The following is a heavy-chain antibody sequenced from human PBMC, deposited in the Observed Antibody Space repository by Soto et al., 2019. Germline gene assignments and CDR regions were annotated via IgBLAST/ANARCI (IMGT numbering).Heavy chain of an antibody. CDR3: ARDCSSTSCPGS. Sequence: SLSLTCTVSGGSISSAGYYSSWIRQRTGKGLEWXGYXXYXGXXXYXXSLKGRVTISVHTSKNQFSLTLSSVTAADTDVYYCARDCSSTSCPGSWGQGTLVNAYS. CDR1: GGSISSAGYY. V-gene: IGHV4-30-4*08. CDR2: XXYXGXX. J-gene: IGHJ4*02. D-gene: IGHD2-2*01.